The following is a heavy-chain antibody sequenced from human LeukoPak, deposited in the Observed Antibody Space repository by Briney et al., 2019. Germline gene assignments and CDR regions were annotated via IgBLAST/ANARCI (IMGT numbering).Heavy chain of an antibody. Sequence: GRSLKLSCAASGSTFSGYAMHWVRQAPGKGLEWVAVISYDGRNEYYADSVKGRFTISRDNSKNTLYVQMNSLRAEDTAVYYCARSGDTNRNWFDPWGQGTLVTVSS. CDR1: GSTFSGYA. CDR2: ISYDGRNE. J-gene: IGHJ5*02. D-gene: IGHD1-14*01. V-gene: IGHV3-30*04. CDR3: ARSGDTNRNWFDP.